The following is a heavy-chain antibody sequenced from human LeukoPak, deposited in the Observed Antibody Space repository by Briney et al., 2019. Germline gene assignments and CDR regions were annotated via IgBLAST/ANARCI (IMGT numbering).Heavy chain of an antibody. CDR1: GFTFSSYS. Sequence: PGESLRLSCEASGFTFSSYSINWVRQAPGKGLEWVSITYRDGVTSYADSVKGRFTISRDNSKNTVYLRMNSLRAEDTAVYYCVGQLGNSGHTGWGQGTLVTVSS. J-gene: IGHJ4*02. V-gene: IGHV3-66*04. CDR3: VGQLGNSGHTG. CDR2: TYRDGVT. D-gene: IGHD5-12*01.